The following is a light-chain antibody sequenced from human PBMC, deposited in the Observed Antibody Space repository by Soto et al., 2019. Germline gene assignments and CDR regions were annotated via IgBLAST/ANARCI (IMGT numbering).Light chain of an antibody. CDR2: DAS. J-gene: IGKJ5*01. CDR3: QQRSTWPLT. Sequence: EIVLTQSPATLSLSAGERATLSCMASQSITIELAWYQQKPGQAPRLLICDASNRATGIPARFSGSGSGTDFTLTISTLEPEDSAIYYCQQRSTWPLTFGQGRRLEIK. CDR1: QSITIE. V-gene: IGKV3-11*01.